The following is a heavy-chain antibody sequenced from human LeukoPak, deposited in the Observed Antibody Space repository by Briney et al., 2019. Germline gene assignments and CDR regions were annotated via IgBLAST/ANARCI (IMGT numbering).Heavy chain of an antibody. V-gene: IGHV3-15*01. CDR2: IKSKADGETT. Sequence: GGSLRLSCAASRFTFINAWMNWVRQAPGKGLEWVGRIKSKADGETTDYAAPVKGRFTISRDDSNNMVYLQMSSLKVEDTTVYYCAIDEPNYAPYDFDYWGQGTLVTVSS. CDR1: RFTFINAW. D-gene: IGHD4/OR15-4a*01. CDR3: AIDEPNYAPYDFDY. J-gene: IGHJ4*02.